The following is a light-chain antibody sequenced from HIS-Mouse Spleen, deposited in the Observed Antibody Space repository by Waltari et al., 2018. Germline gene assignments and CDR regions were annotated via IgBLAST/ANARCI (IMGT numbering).Light chain of an antibody. V-gene: IGKV2-30*02. CDR3: MQGTHWLT. CDR1: QSLVHSDGNTY. Sequence: DVVMTQSPLSLPVTLGQPASISCRSSQSLVHSDGNTYLNWLQQRPGQSPRRLIYKVSTRDSGVPDRFSGSGSGTDFTLKISRVEAEDVGVYYCMQGTHWLTFGGGTKVEIK. J-gene: IGKJ4*01. CDR2: KVS.